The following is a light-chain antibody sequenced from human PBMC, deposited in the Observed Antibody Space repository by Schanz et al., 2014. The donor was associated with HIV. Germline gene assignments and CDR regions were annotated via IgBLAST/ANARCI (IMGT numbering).Light chain of an antibody. J-gene: IGKJ2*01. CDR1: QGISSY. CDR3: QQYSTYPFT. Sequence: AIRMTQSPSSFSASTGDRVTVTCRASQGISSYLAWYQQKPGKAPKLLIYGASTLQSGVPSRFNGSGSGTDFTLTINGLQPDDFATYYCQQYSTYPFTFGQGTMLEI. V-gene: IGKV1-8*01. CDR2: GAS.